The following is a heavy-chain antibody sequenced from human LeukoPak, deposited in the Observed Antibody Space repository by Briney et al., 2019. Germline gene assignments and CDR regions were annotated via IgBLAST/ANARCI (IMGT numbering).Heavy chain of an antibody. J-gene: IGHJ4*02. CDR3: ERGARRSEYTSSWYDY. CDR1: GYTFTSYG. Sequence: ASVKVSCKASGYTFTSYGISWVGQAPGQGLEWMGWISAYNGNTKYAQKPQGRDTMTPERSTSTVYMELRSLRSDDAAVYYWERGARRSEYTSSWYDYWGQGTLVTVSS. CDR2: ISAYNGNT. V-gene: IGHV1-18*01. D-gene: IGHD6-13*01.